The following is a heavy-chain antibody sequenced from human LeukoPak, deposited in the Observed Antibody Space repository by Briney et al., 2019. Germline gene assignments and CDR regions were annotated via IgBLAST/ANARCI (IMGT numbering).Heavy chain of an antibody. Sequence: ASVKVSCKASGGTFSSYAISWARQAPGQGLEWMGIINPSGGSTSYAQKFQGRVTMTRDTSTSTVYMELSSLRSEDTAVYCCARSGTGSDYWGQGTLVTVSS. CDR1: GGTFSSYA. V-gene: IGHV1-46*01. CDR3: ARSGTGSDY. J-gene: IGHJ4*02. CDR2: INPSGGST.